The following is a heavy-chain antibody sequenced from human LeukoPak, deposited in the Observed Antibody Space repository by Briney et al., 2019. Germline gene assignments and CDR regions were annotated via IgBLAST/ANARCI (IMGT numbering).Heavy chain of an antibody. CDR2: INHSGST. Sequence: SETLSLTCAVYGGSFSGYYWSWIRQPPGKGLEWIGEINHSGSTNYNPSLKSRVTISVDTSKNQFSLKLTSVTAADTAVYYCVRWNYYDRSRAFDIWGQGTMVTVSS. CDR1: GGSFSGYY. J-gene: IGHJ3*02. CDR3: VRWNYYDRSRAFDI. D-gene: IGHD3-22*01. V-gene: IGHV4-34*01.